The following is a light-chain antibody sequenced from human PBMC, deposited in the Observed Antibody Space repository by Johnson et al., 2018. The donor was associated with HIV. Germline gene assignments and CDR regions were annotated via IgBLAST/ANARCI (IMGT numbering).Light chain of an antibody. Sequence: QAVLTQPPSVSAAPGQKVTISCSGSSSNIGNNYISWFQHLPGSAPKLLIYEINKRPSGIPDRFSGSKSGTSATLGITGLQTGDEADYYCGTWDSSLNTFVFGTGTRVTVL. CDR2: EIN. CDR1: SSNIGNNY. CDR3: GTWDSSLNTFV. J-gene: IGLJ1*01. V-gene: IGLV1-51*02.